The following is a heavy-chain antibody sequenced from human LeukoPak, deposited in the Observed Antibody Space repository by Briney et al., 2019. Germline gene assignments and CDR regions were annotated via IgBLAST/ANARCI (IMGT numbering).Heavy chain of an antibody. CDR1: GYSFTSYW. D-gene: IGHD3-9*01. CDR3: ARRFYDILTGYYFDY. V-gene: IGHV5-51*01. CDR2: IYPGDSDT. Sequence: GESLKISCKGSGYSFTSYWISCVRQMPAKNREGRGTIYPGDSDTRYNPSFQGQVTISADKSISTAYLQWSSLKASDTAMYYCARRFYDILTGYYFDYWGQGTLVTVSS. J-gene: IGHJ4*02.